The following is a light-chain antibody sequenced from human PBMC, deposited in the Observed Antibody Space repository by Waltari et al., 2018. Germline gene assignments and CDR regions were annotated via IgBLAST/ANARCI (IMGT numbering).Light chain of an antibody. Sequence: QSALTQPASVSGSPGQSITISCSGTSSDIGSYNLVSWYQYHPGKAPKLMIYEVSRRPLGVSSRFSGSKSGDTASLTVSGLQAEDEADYYCCSYAGSNTLMFGGGTKLTVL. J-gene: IGLJ3*02. V-gene: IGLV2-23*02. CDR1: SSDIGSYNL. CDR2: EVS. CDR3: CSYAGSNTLM.